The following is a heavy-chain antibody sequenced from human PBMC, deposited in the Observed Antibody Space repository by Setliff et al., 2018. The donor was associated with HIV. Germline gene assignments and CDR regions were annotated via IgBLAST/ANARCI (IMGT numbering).Heavy chain of an antibody. Sequence: SETLSLTCTVSGGSISSYYWSWIRQPPGKGLEWIGNIHSSGSTNYNPSLKSRDTISVDTSKNQFSLKLTSVTAADTAVYYCARRSIVGVTRGFYYYGLDVWGQGTTVTVSS. J-gene: IGHJ6*02. V-gene: IGHV4-4*09. CDR2: IHSSGST. CDR1: GGSISSYY. CDR3: ARRSIVGVTRGFYYYGLDV. D-gene: IGHD1-26*01.